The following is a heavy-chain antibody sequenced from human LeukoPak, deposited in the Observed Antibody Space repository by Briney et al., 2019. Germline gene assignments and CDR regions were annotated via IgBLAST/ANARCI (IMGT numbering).Heavy chain of an antibody. Sequence: ASVMVSCKASGYTFTGYYMHWVRQAPGQGLEWMGWINPNSGGTNYAQKFQGRVTMTRDTSISTAYMELSSLRSDDTAVYYCARGRLAAAVYWFDPWGQGTLVTVSS. CDR2: INPNSGGT. CDR1: GYTFTGYY. CDR3: ARGRLAAAVYWFDP. J-gene: IGHJ5*02. V-gene: IGHV1-2*02. D-gene: IGHD6-13*01.